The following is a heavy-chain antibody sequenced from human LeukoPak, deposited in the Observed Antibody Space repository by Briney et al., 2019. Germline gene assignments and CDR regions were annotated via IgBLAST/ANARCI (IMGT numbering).Heavy chain of an antibody. CDR1: GFTFSSYD. D-gene: IGHD6-13*01. CDR2: ISYDGSNK. Sequence: PGGSLRLSCAASGFTFSSYDIHWVRQAPGKGLEWVAVISYDGSNKYYADSVKGRFTISRDNSKNTLYLQMNSLRPEDTAVYHCAKDRLRGAAAGYYFDYWGRGTLVTVSS. CDR3: AKDRLRGAAAGYYFDY. J-gene: IGHJ4*02. V-gene: IGHV3-30*18.